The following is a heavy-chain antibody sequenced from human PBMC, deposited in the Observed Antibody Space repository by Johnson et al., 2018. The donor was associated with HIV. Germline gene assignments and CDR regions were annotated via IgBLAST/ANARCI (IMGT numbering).Heavy chain of an antibody. CDR2: IYSGGST. CDR3: AREGSGSWLDAFDI. Sequence: VQLVESGGGLVQPGGSLRLSCAASGFTVSSNYMSWVRQAPGKGLEWVSVIYSGGSTYYADSVKGRITISRDNSTNTLYLQMNSLRAEETGGYYCAREGSGSWLDAFDIWGQGTMVTVSS. D-gene: IGHD1-26*01. CDR1: GFTVSSNY. J-gene: IGHJ3*02. V-gene: IGHV3-66*02.